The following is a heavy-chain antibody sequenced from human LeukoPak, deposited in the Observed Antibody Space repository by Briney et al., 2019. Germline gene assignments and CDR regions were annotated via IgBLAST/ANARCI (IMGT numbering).Heavy chain of an antibody. CDR3: ATFPYSSSWYYFDY. CDR2: VDPEDGET. Sequence: GASVKVSCKASGYTFTSYYMHWVQQAPGKGLEWMGLVDPEDGETIYAEKFQGRVTITADTSTDTAYMELSSLRSEDTAVYYCATFPYSSSWYYFDYWGQGTLVTVSS. V-gene: IGHV1-69-2*01. J-gene: IGHJ4*02. D-gene: IGHD6-13*01. CDR1: GYTFTSYY.